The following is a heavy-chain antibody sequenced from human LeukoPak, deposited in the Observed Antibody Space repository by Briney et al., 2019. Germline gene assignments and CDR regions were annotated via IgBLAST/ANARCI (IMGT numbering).Heavy chain of an antibody. CDR1: GYTFTSYD. Sequence: GASVKVPCKASGYTFTSYDINWVRQATGQGLEWMGWMNPNSGNTGYAQKFQGRVTMTRSTSISTAYMELSSLRSQDTAVYYCARGRRKIGGINWFDPWGQGTLVTVSS. CDR3: ARGRRKIGGINWFDP. CDR2: MNPNSGNT. V-gene: IGHV1-8*01. J-gene: IGHJ5*02.